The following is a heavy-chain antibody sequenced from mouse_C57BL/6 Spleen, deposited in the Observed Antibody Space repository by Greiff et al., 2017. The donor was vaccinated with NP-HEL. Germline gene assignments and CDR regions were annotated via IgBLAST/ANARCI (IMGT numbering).Heavy chain of an antibody. CDR3: TTAGPEEDY. CDR2: IDPENGDT. Sequence: VQLQQSGAELVRPGASVKLSCTASGFNIKDDYMHWVKQRPEQGLEWIGWIDPENGDTDYASKFQGKATITADTSSNTAYLQLSSLTSEDTAVYYCTTAGPEEDYWGQGTTLTVSS. V-gene: IGHV14-4*01. CDR1: GFNIKDDY. J-gene: IGHJ2*01.